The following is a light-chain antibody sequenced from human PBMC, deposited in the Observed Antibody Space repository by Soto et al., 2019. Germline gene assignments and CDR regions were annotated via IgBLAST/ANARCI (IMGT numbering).Light chain of an antibody. Sequence: EIVVTQSPGTLSLSPGERATLSCRASQSVSSSYLAWYQQKPGQAPRLLIYGASNRATGIPDRFSGSGSGTDFTLTISRLEPEDFAVYYCQQYGSPITFGQGTQLEIK. CDR3: QQYGSPIT. J-gene: IGKJ5*01. V-gene: IGKV3-20*01. CDR2: GAS. CDR1: QSVSSSY.